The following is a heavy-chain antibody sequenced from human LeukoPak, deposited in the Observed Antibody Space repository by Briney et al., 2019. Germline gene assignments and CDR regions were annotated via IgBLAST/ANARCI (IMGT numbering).Heavy chain of an antibody. V-gene: IGHV1-69*04. CDR2: IIPILGIA. CDR3: AREQDYDSSKFDN. CDR1: GGTFSSYA. D-gene: IGHD3-22*01. J-gene: IGHJ4*02. Sequence: GASVKVSCKASGGTFSSYAISWVRQAPGQGLEWMGRIIPILGIANYAQKFQGRVTITADKSTSTAYMELSSLRSEDTAVYYCAREQDYDSSKFDNWGQGTLVTVSS.